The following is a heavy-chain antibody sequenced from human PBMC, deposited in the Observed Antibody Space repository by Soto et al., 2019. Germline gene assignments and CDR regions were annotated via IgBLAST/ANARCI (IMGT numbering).Heavy chain of an antibody. CDR2: ISYDGSNK. J-gene: IGHJ6*02. CDR3: ARDRGCSGGSCYSGLNYYYYGMDV. CDR1: GFTFSSYA. V-gene: IGHV3-30-3*01. D-gene: IGHD2-15*01. Sequence: QMQLVESGEGVVQPGRSLRLSCAASGFTFSSYAMHWVRQAPGKGLEWVAVISYDGSNKYYADSVKGRFTISRDNSKNTLYLQMNSLRAEDTAVYYCARDRGCSGGSCYSGLNYYYYGMDVWGQGTTVTVSS.